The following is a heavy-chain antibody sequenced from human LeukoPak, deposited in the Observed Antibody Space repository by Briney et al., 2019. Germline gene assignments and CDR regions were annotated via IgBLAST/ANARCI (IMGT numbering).Heavy chain of an antibody. CDR1: GFTFSSYA. CDR2: ISYDGSNK. CDR3: ARGSSGWFGDNFDY. D-gene: IGHD6-19*01. Sequence: PGRSLRLSCAASGFTFSSYAMHWVRQAPGKGPEWVAVISYDGSNKYYADSVKGRFTISRDNSKNTLYLQMNSLRAEDTAVYYCARGSSGWFGDNFDYWGQGTLVTVSS. J-gene: IGHJ4*02. V-gene: IGHV3-30-3*01.